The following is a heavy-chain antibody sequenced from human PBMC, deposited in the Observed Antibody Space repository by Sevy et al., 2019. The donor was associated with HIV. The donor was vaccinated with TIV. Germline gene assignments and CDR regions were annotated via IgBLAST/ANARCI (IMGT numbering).Heavy chain of an antibody. V-gene: IGHV4-34*01. CDR2: INHSGST. Sequence: SETLSLTCAVYGGSFSGYYWSWIHQPPGKGLEWIGEINHSGSTNYNPSLKSRVTISVDTSKNQFSLKLSSVTAADTAVYYCASRLIVVVAAIGERYFDYWGQGTLVTVSS. J-gene: IGHJ4*02. D-gene: IGHD2-15*01. CDR3: ASRLIVVVAAIGERYFDY. CDR1: GGSFSGYY.